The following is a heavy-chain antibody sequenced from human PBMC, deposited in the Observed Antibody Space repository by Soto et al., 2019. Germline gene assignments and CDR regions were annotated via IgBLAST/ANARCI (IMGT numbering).Heavy chain of an antibody. CDR3: ARYRMGGDRGLYYCYGMDV. J-gene: IGHJ6*02. D-gene: IGHD2-21*02. Sequence: GASVKVSCKASGGPFSSYAISWVRQAPGQGLEWMGGIIRIFGTANYAQKFTGRVTITADESTSTAYMELSSLRSQDTAVYYWARYRMGGDRGLYYCYGMDVWGQGTTVTVSS. V-gene: IGHV1-69*13. CDR2: IIRIFGTA. CDR1: GGPFSSYA.